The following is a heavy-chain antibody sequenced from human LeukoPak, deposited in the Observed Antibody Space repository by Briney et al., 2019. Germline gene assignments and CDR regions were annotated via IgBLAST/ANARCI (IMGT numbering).Heavy chain of an antibody. CDR3: ARTVQVERPVLLRSYYYMDV. V-gene: IGHV3-30*04. CDR1: GFTLSTYA. CDR2: ISCDGSNK. Sequence: GGSLRLSCAASGFTLSTYAIHWVRQAPGKGLEWVAVISCDGSNKYYVDSVKGRFTISRDNSKNTLYLQMNSLRAEDTAVYYCARTVQVERPVLLRSYYYMDVWGKGTTVTISS. J-gene: IGHJ6*03. D-gene: IGHD1-1*01.